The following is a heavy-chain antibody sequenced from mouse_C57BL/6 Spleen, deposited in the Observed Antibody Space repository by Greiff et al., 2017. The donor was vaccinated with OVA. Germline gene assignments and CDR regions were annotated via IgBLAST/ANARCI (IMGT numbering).Heavy chain of an antibody. D-gene: IGHD1-1*01. V-gene: IGHV1-26*01. CDR1: GYTFTDYY. J-gene: IGHJ4*01. CDR3: ARRDPITTAVGGYAMDY. CDR2: INPNNGGT. Sequence: VQLQQSGPELVKPGASVKISCKASGYTFTDYYMNWVKQSHGKSLEWIGDINPNNGGTSYNQKFKGKATLTVDKSSSTAYMELRSLTSEDSADDYGARRDPITTAVGGYAMDYWGQGTSVTVSA.